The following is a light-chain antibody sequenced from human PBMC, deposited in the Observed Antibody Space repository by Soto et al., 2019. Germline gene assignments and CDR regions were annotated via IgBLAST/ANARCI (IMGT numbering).Light chain of an antibody. CDR1: QSVSSSY. CDR2: GAS. CDR3: QQSSNWQGT. V-gene: IGKV3D-20*02. Sequence: PGERVTLSCRASQSVSSSYLTWYQQKPGQAPRLLIYGASTRATGIPARFSGSGSGTDFTLTISSLQPEDFAVYYCQQSSNWQGTFGRGTKVDIK. J-gene: IGKJ1*01.